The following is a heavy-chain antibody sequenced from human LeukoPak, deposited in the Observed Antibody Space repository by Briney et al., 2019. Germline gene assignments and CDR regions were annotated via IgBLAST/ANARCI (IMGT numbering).Heavy chain of an antibody. CDR2: ISSNGGST. D-gene: IGHD3-3*01. Sequence: GGSLRLSCAASGYTFSSYAMHWVRQAPGKGLEYVSAISSNGGSTYYANSVKGRFTISRDNSKNTLYLQMGSLRAEDMAVYYCARDRRAGFLRNWGQGTLVTVSS. J-gene: IGHJ4*02. V-gene: IGHV3-64*01. CDR1: GYTFSSYA. CDR3: ARDRRAGFLRN.